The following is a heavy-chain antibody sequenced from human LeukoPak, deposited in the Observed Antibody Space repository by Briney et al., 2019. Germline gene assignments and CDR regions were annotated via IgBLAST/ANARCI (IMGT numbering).Heavy chain of an antibody. V-gene: IGHV3-7*01. J-gene: IGHJ5*02. CDR1: GFTFSSYW. CDR2: IKQDGSEK. D-gene: IGHD1-7*01. CDR3: AREGFDWNSRAFDP. Sequence: GGSLRLSCAASGFTFSSYWMSWVRQAPGKGLEWVANIKQDGSEKYYVDSVKGRFTISRDNARNSLYLQMNSLRAEDTAVYYCAREGFDWNSRAFDPWGQGTLVTVSS.